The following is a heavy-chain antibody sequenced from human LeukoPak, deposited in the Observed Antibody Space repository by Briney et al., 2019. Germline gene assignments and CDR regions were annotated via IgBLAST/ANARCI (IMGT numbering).Heavy chain of an antibody. CDR3: ARDFGPSRGFDY. CDR2: ISYSGST. Sequence: SETLSLTCTVSGGSIRNYYWSWIRQPPGKGLDWIGYISYSGSTYYNPSLKSRVTISVDTSKNQFSLKLSSVTAADTAVYYCARDFGPSRGFDYWGQGTLVTVPS. CDR1: GGSIRNYY. V-gene: IGHV4-59*01. J-gene: IGHJ4*02. D-gene: IGHD3-10*01.